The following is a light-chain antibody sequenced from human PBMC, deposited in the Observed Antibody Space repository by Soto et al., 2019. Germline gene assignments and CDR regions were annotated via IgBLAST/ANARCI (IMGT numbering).Light chain of an antibody. J-gene: IGLJ2*01. Sequence: QSALTQPASVSGSPGKSITISCTGTSSDVGSYNLVSWYQQHPGKAPKLMIYEGSKRPSGVSNRFSVSKSGNAASVTTSGLQAEYEADYFCCSYAGSNTLVFGGGTKLTVL. CDR2: EGS. CDR1: SSDVGSYNL. V-gene: IGLV2-23*01. CDR3: CSYAGSNTLV.